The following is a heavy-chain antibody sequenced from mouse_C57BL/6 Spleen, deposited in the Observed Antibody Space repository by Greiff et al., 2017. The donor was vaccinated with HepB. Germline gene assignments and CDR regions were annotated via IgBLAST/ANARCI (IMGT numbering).Heavy chain of an antibody. CDR2: IDPENGDT. V-gene: IGHV14-4*01. Sequence: EVQLQQSGAELVRPGASVKLSRTASGFNIKDDYMHWVKQRPEQGLEWIGWIDPENGDTEYASKFQGKATITADTSSNTAYLQLSSLTSEDTAVYYCTTDDPGAMDYWGQGTSVTVSS. J-gene: IGHJ4*01. D-gene: IGHD2-3*01. CDR1: GFNIKDDY. CDR3: TTDDPGAMDY.